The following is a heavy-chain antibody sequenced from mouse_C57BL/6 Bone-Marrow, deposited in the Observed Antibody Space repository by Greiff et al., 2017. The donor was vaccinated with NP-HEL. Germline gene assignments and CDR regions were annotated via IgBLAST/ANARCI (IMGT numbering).Heavy chain of an antibody. Sequence: EVKLVESGGGLVKPGGSLKLSCAASGFTFSSYAMSWVRQTPEKRLEWVATISDGGSYTYYPDNVKGRFTISRDNAKNNLYLQMSHLKSEDTAMYYCARDQDYGSSSFAYWGQGTLVTVSA. CDR1: GFTFSSYA. CDR3: ARDQDYGSSSFAY. V-gene: IGHV5-4*01. CDR2: ISDGGSYT. D-gene: IGHD1-1*01. J-gene: IGHJ3*01.